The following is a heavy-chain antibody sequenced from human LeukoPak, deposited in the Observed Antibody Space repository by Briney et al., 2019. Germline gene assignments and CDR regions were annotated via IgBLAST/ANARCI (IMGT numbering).Heavy chain of an antibody. Sequence: ETLSLTCTVSGGSISSGGYYWSWIRQPPGKGLEWIGYISYSGSTNYNPSLKSRLTISADTSTNRFFLNLRSVTAADTAVYYCARAPEGNYLDYWGQGTLVTVSS. D-gene: IGHD2/OR15-2a*01. CDR3: ARAPEGNYLDY. J-gene: IGHJ4*02. CDR2: ISYSGST. CDR1: GGSISSGGYY. V-gene: IGHV4-61*08.